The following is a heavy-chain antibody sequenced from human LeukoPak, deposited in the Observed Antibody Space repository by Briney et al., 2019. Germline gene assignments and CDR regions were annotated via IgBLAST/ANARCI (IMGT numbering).Heavy chain of an antibody. CDR1: GFTFSSYG. CDR3: AKPVVDTAIGDAFDI. J-gene: IGHJ3*02. Sequence: GGSLRLSCAASGFTFSSYGMHWVRQAPGRGLEWVAVISYDGSNKYYADSVKARFTISRDHSKNTLYLQMHRLRAQPTAVYYCAKPVVDTAIGDAFDIWRQATMATVSS. CDR2: ISYDGSNK. D-gene: IGHD5-18*01. V-gene: IGHV3-30*18.